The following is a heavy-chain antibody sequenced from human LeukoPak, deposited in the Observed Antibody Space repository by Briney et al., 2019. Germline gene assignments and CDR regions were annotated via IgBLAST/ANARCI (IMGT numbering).Heavy chain of an antibody. CDR3: AGSRYYYDSSGFSFDY. D-gene: IGHD3-22*01. J-gene: IGHJ4*02. CDR2: IYYSGST. Sequence: SETLSLTCTVSGGSISSYYWSWIRQPPGKGLEWIGYIYYSGSTNYNPSLKSRVTISVDTSKNQFSLKLSPVTAADTAVYYCAGSRYYYDSSGFSFDYWGQGTLVTVSS. CDR1: GGSISSYY. V-gene: IGHV4-59*08.